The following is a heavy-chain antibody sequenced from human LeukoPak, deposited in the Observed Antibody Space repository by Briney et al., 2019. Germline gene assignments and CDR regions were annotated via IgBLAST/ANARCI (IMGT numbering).Heavy chain of an antibody. Sequence: GASVKASCKASGGTFSSYAISWVRQAPGQGLEWMGGIIPIFGTANYAQKFQGRVTITADKSTSTAYMELSSLRSEDTAVYYCARASDEAARNWFDPWGQGTLVTVSS. CDR1: GGTFSSYA. CDR3: ARASDEAARNWFDP. V-gene: IGHV1-69*06. CDR2: IIPIFGTA. J-gene: IGHJ5*02. D-gene: IGHD6-13*01.